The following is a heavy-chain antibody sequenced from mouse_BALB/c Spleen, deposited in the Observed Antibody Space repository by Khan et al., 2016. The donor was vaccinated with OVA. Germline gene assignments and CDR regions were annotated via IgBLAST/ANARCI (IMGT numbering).Heavy chain of an antibody. Sequence: QVQLKQSGAELARPGASVKMSCKASGYTFTSYTIHWIKLRPGQGLEWIGYINPSNGYTNYNQKFKDKATLTADKSSTTAYMELSSLTSDDSALYNCVRDGAYHRNDGWFAYWGQGTLVIVSA. J-gene: IGHJ3*01. V-gene: IGHV1-4*01. D-gene: IGHD2-14*01. CDR3: VRDGAYHRNDGWFAY. CDR2: INPSNGYT. CDR1: GYTFTSYT.